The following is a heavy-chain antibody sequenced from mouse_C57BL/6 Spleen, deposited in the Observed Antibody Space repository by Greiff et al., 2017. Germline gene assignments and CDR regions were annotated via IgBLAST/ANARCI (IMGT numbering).Heavy chain of an antibody. V-gene: IGHV1-76*01. CDR1: GYTFTDYY. Sequence: VQLQQSGAELVRPGASVKLSCKASGYTFTDYYINWVKQRPGQGLEWIARIYPGSGNTYYNEKFKGKATLTAEKSSSTAYMQLSSLTSEDSAVYFYARSFYAMDYWGQGTSVTVSS. CDR2: IYPGSGNT. CDR3: ARSFYAMDY. J-gene: IGHJ4*01.